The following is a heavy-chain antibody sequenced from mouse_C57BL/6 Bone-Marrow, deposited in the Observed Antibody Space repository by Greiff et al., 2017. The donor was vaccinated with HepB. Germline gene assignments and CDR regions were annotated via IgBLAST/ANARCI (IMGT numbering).Heavy chain of an antibody. V-gene: IGHV1-81*01. D-gene: IGHD4-1*01. J-gene: IGHJ2*01. Sequence: QVHVKQSGAELARPGASVKLSCKASGYTFTSYGISWVKQRTGQGLEWIGEIYPRSGNTYYNEKFKGKATLTADKSSSTAYMELRSLTSEDSAVYFCARYGTGTSYWGQGTTLTVSS. CDR2: IYPRSGNT. CDR1: GYTFTSYG. CDR3: ARYGTGTSY.